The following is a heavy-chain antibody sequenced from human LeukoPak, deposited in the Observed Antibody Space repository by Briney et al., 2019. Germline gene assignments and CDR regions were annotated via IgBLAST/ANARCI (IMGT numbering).Heavy chain of an antibody. D-gene: IGHD4-17*01. V-gene: IGHV3-7*01. CDR3: ARETTVTNWLVH. J-gene: IGHJ4*02. CDR2: IKQDGSEK. Sequence: PGGSLRLSCAASGFTFSSYRMSWVRQAPVKGLEWVANIKQDGSEKYYVDSVKGRFTISRDNAKNSLYLQMNSLRAEDTAVYYCARETTVTNWLVHWGQGTLVTVSS. CDR1: GFTFSSYR.